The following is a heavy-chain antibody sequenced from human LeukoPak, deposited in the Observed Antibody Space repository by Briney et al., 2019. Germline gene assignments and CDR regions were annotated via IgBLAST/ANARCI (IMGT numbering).Heavy chain of an antibody. V-gene: IGHV1-69*04. Sequence: SVTVSCTASGGTFSSYAISWVRQAPGQGLEWMGRIIPILGIANYAQKFQGRVTITADKSTSTAYMELSSLRSEDTAVYYCAREIVVVPAALIGPFDYWGQGTLVTVSS. CDR1: GGTFSSYA. J-gene: IGHJ4*02. CDR2: IIPILGIA. CDR3: AREIVVVPAALIGPFDY. D-gene: IGHD2-2*01.